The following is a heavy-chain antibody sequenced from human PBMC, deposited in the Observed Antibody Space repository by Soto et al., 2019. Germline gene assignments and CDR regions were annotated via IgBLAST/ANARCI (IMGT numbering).Heavy chain of an antibody. CDR2: IYYSGST. D-gene: IGHD6-13*01. J-gene: IGHJ6*02. CDR3: ARAPKYSSSWYYYYGMNV. Sequence: SETLSLTCTVSGGSISSYYWSWIRQPPGKGLEWIGYIYYSGSTNYNPSLKSRVTISVDTSKNQFSLKLSSVTAADTAVYYCARAPKYSSSWYYYYGMNVWGQGTTVTVSS. CDR1: GGSISSYY. V-gene: IGHV4-59*01.